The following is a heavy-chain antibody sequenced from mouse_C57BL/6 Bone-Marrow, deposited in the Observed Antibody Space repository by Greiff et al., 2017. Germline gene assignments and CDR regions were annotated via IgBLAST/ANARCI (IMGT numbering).Heavy chain of an antibody. J-gene: IGHJ2*01. CDR3: AREAGYFDY. CDR1: GISITTGNYR. CDR2: IYYSGTF. Sequence: EVKLPESGPGLVKPSQTVFLSCTVTGISITTGNYRWSWIRQFPGHKLEWIGYIYYSGTFTYNPSLTSRTTITRDTPKNQFFLEMDSLAAEDTATDYCAREAGYFDYWGQGTTLTVSS. V-gene: IGHV3-5*01.